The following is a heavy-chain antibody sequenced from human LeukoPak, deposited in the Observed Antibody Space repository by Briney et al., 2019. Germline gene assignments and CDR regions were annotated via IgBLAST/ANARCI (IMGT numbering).Heavy chain of an antibody. CDR3: ARDIGNSGFNLDY. CDR2: IWHDGGRK. CDR1: GFTFSTHG. J-gene: IGHJ4*02. D-gene: IGHD5-12*01. V-gene: IGHV3-33*01. Sequence: GRSLRLSCVVSGFTFSTHGFHWVRQAPGKGLEWVSVIWHDGGRKEYADSVRGRFTISRGNSNLYLQMNSLRAEDTAIYYCARDIGNSGFNLDYWGQGTPVTVSS.